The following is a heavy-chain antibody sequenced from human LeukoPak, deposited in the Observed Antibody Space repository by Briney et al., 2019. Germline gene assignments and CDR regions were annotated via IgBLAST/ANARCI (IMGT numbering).Heavy chain of an antibody. CDR3: ARVGTPRLPWLRAYYFDY. Sequence: GGSLRLSCAASGFTFSSYLMSWVRQAPGKGLEWVANIKQDGREKYYVDSLKGRFTISRDNAKNSLYLQMNRLRAEDRAVYYCARVGTPRLPWLRAYYFDYWGQGTLVTVSS. CDR1: GFTFSSYL. CDR2: IKQDGREK. J-gene: IGHJ4*02. V-gene: IGHV3-7*03. D-gene: IGHD5-12*01.